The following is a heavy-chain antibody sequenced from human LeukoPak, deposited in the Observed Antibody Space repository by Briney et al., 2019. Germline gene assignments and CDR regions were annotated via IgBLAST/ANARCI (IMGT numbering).Heavy chain of an antibody. CDR3: TRMTTGHDY. D-gene: IGHD4-17*01. CDR2: INHSGYT. V-gene: IGHV4-34*01. CDR1: GVSFNDYY. Sequence: TSETLSLTCAVSGVSFNDYYWSWVRQTPGKGLEWIGEINHSGYTNDSPSLKSRVTISIDMSRKQFSLNLRSVTVADTGIYYCTRMTTGHDYWGQGTLVTVSS. J-gene: IGHJ4*02.